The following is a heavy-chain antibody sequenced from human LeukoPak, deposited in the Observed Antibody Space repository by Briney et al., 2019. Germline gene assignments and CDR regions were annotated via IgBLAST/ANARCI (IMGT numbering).Heavy chain of an antibody. D-gene: IGHD6-13*01. CDR2: INPNSGGT. CDR1: RYTFTDYY. Sequence: GASVKVSCKASRYTFTDYYMHWVRQVPGQGLEWMGWINPNSGGTNYAQQFQGRVTMTRDTSISTAYMELSNLRSDDTAVYYCARGIAAAGGRWFDPWGQGTLVTVSS. CDR3: ARGIAAAGGRWFDP. J-gene: IGHJ5*02. V-gene: IGHV1-2*02.